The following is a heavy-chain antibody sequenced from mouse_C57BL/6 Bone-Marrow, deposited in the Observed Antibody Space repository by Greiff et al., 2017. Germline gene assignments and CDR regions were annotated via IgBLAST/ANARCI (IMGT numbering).Heavy chain of an antibody. CDR1: GYTFTSYW. CDR3: ARSEYYYVSSWYFDV. CDR2: INPSNGGT. D-gene: IGHD1-1*01. Sequence: VQLQQPGTELVKPGASVKLSCKASGYTFTSYWMHWVKPRPGQGLEWIGNINPSNGGTNYNEKFKSKATLTVDKSSSTAYMQLSSLTSEDSAVYYCARSEYYYVSSWYFDVWGTGTTVTVSS. V-gene: IGHV1-53*01. J-gene: IGHJ1*03.